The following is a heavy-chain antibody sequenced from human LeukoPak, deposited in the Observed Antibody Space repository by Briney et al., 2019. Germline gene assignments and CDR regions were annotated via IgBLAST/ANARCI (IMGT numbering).Heavy chain of an antibody. CDR2: NSDSGST. J-gene: IGHJ5*02. V-gene: IGHV4-59*01. CDR3: ARVFRGAVTSNWFDP. CDR1: GGSITGYY. D-gene: IGHD4-17*01. Sequence: SETLSLTCTVSGGSITGYYWTWIRQPPGKGLEWIGYNSDSGSTNYNPSLKSRVTMSVDSSNTEFSLRLNSVTAADTAVYYCARVFRGAVTSNWFDPWGQGTLVTVSS.